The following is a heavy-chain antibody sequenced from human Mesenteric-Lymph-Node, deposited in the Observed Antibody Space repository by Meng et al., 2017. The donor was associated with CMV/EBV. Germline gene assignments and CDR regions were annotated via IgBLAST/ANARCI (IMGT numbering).Heavy chain of an antibody. D-gene: IGHD2-15*01. V-gene: IGHV3-23*01. CDR1: GVTFSSYA. J-gene: IGHJ4*02. CDR2: VSGSGDAT. CDR3: AKRETVVAEDY. Sequence: GESLKISCEVAGVTFSSYAMTWVRRAPGKGLEWVSTVSGSGDATYHADSVKGRFTISRDNSRNTLYLQMNSLRAEDTAVYYCAKRETVVAEDYWGQGMLVTVSS.